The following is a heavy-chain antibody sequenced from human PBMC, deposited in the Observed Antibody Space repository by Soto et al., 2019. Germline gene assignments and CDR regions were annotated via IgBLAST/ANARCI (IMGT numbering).Heavy chain of an antibody. D-gene: IGHD4-17*01. CDR1: GFTFSSYG. J-gene: IGHJ6*02. Sequence: GGSLRLSCAASGFTFSSYGMHWVRQAPGKGLEWVAVIWYDGSNKYYADSVKGRFTISRDNSKNTLYLQMNSLRAEDTAVYYCARSQTRLKTTVTKQHYYYGMDVWGQGTTVTVSS. CDR3: ARSQTRLKTTVTKQHYYYGMDV. CDR2: IWYDGSNK. V-gene: IGHV3-33*01.